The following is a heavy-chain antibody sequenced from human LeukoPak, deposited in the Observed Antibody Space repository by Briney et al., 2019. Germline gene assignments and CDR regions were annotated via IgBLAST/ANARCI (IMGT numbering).Heavy chain of an antibody. CDR3: ARGVYYYDSSGPGYMDV. CDR2: MNPNSGNT. V-gene: IGHV1-8*03. Sequence: ASVKVSCKASGYTFTSYDINWVRQATGQGLEWMGWMNPNSGNTGYAQKFQGRVTITRNTSISTAYMELSSLRSEDTAVYYCARGVYYYDSSGPGYMDVWGKGTTVTVSS. CDR1: GYTFTSYD. J-gene: IGHJ6*03. D-gene: IGHD3-22*01.